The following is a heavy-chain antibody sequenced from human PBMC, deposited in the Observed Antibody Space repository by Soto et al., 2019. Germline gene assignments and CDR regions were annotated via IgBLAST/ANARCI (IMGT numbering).Heavy chain of an antibody. J-gene: IGHJ4*02. D-gene: IGHD5-12*01. CDR1: SGSITVGAYY. CDR2: IYYSGTT. CDR3: AKLAYSDISA. Sequence: KSSETLSLTCTVSSGSITVGAYYWGWLRQPPGKGLEWLATIYYSGTTHYTPSLKSRLTISLDTSRNLFSLDLTSVTAAYTSWYYGAKLAYSDISAWGQGTLVTVSS. V-gene: IGHV4-39*01.